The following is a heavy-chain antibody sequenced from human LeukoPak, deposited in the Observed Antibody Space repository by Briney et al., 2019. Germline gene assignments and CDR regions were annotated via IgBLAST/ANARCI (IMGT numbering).Heavy chain of an antibody. V-gene: IGHV1-69*04. Sequence: SVKVSCKASGGTFSSYAISWGRQAPGQGLEWMGRIIPIFGIANYAQKFQGRVTITADKSTSTAYMELSSLRSEDTAVYYCARDSTYYYDSSGYYYFDYWGQGTLVTVSS. CDR1: GGTFSSYA. J-gene: IGHJ4*02. CDR2: IIPIFGIA. D-gene: IGHD3-22*01. CDR3: ARDSTYYYDSSGYYYFDY.